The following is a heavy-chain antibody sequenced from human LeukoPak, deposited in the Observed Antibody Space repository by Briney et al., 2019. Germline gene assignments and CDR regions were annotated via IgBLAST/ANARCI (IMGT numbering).Heavy chain of an antibody. Sequence: PGGSLRLSCAASGFTFSSYAMHWVRQAPGKGLEWVAVISYDGSNKYYADSVKGRFTISRDNSKNTLYLQMNSLRAEDTAVYYCARRLGGIAAAGLDYWGQGTLVTVSS. CDR3: ARRLGGIAAAGLDY. CDR1: GFTFSSYA. J-gene: IGHJ4*02. CDR2: ISYDGSNK. D-gene: IGHD6-13*01. V-gene: IGHV3-30-3*01.